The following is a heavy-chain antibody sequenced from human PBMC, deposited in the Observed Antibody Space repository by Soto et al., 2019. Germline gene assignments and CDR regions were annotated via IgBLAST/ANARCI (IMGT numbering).Heavy chain of an antibody. CDR1: GFTFDRYA. D-gene: IGHD3-22*01. V-gene: IGHV3-23*01. CDR3: ARGDTSAYYFLFY. CDR2: ISDGGGRT. J-gene: IGHJ4*02. Sequence: GSLRLSCAASGFTFDRYAMSWVRQAPGKGLEWVSGISDGGGRTDYADVVKGRFTIPRDNSNNTLYLQMNSLRADDSAVYYCARGDTSAYYFLFYWGQGAMVTVSS.